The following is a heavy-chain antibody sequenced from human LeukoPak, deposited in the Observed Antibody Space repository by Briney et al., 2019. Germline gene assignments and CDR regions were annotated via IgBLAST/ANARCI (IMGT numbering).Heavy chain of an antibody. V-gene: IGHV3-48*03. CDR2: ISISGSTM. J-gene: IGHJ4*02. CDR3: ARDQEGYSISFDY. D-gene: IGHD4-11*01. CDR1: GFTFSSYD. Sequence: GGSPRLSCAASGFTFSSYDMNWVRQAPGKGLEWVSCISISGSTMYYADSVKGRFTISRDNVKNSLYLQMNSLRAEDTAVYYCARDQEGYSISFDYWGQGTLVTVSS.